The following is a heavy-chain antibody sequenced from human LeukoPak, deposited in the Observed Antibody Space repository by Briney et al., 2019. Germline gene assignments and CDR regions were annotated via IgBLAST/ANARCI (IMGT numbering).Heavy chain of an antibody. CDR3: ARVPYYYDSSGGGNYYYYYMDV. CDR1: GGSISSYY. Sequence: SETLSLTCTVSGGSISSYYWSWIRQPPGKGLEWIWYIYYSGSTNYNPSLKSRVTISVDTSKNQFSLKLSSVTAADTAVYYCARVPYYYDSSGGGNYYYYYMDVWGKGTTVTVSS. CDR2: IYYSGST. J-gene: IGHJ6*03. V-gene: IGHV4-59*01. D-gene: IGHD3-22*01.